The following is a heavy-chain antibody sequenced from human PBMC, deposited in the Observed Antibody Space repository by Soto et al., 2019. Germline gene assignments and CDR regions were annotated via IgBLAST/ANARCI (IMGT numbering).Heavy chain of an antibody. Sequence: SETLSLTCTVSGGSISSYYWSWIRQPPGKGLEWIGYIYYSGSTNYNPSLKSRVNISVDTSKNQFSLKLSSVTAADTAVYYCARVADSRFDYWGQGTLVTVS. CDR2: IYYSGST. J-gene: IGHJ4*02. CDR3: ARVADSRFDY. CDR1: GGSISSYY. V-gene: IGHV4-59*01. D-gene: IGHD4-4*01.